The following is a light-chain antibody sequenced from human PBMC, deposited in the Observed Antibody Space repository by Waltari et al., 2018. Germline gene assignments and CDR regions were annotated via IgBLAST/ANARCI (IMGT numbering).Light chain of an antibody. Sequence: DIVMTQSPDSLAVSLGERVTINCKSSQSVLYSSNSQNYLAWYQQKPGQPPKLLIYWALARESGVPDRFSGSESGTDFTLTISSLQAEDVAVYYCQQYYDIPWTFGQGTKVEIK. V-gene: IGKV4-1*01. CDR3: QQYYDIPWT. CDR2: WAL. CDR1: QSVLYSSNSQNY. J-gene: IGKJ1*01.